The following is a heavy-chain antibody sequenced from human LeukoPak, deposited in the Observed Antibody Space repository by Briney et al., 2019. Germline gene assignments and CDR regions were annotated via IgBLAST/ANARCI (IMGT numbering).Heavy chain of an antibody. Sequence: GSLRLSCAASGFTFSSYAMSWVRQAPGKGLEWIGSIYYSGSTYYNPSLKSRVTISVDTSKNQFSLKLSSVTAADTAVYYCARPTAAAGLIDYWGQGTLVTVSS. D-gene: IGHD6-13*01. CDR1: GFTFSSYA. CDR3: ARPTAAAGLIDY. CDR2: IYYSGST. J-gene: IGHJ4*02. V-gene: IGHV4-39*01.